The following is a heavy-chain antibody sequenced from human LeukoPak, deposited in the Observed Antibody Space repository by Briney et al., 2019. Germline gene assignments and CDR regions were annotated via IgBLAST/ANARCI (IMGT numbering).Heavy chain of an antibody. D-gene: IGHD6-19*01. Sequence: TGGSLRLSCAASGFTFSSYAMSWVRQAPGKGLEWVSAISGSGGSTYYADSVKGRFTISRDNSKNTLYLQMNSLRAEDRAVYYCAKPIAVAGDTYYFDLWGQGTRVTVSS. CDR3: AKPIAVAGDTYYFDL. V-gene: IGHV3-23*01. CDR1: GFTFSSYA. J-gene: IGHJ4*02. CDR2: ISGSGGST.